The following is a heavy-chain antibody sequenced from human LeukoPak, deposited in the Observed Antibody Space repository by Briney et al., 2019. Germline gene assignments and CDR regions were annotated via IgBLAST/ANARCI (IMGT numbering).Heavy chain of an antibody. CDR2: ISWNSGSI. D-gene: IGHD6-13*01. CDR1: GFTFDDYA. Sequence: PGGSLRLSCAASGFTFDDYAMHWVRQAPGKGLEWVSGISWNSGSIGYADSVKGRFTISRDNAKNSLYLQMNSLRAEDTALYYCAKGRYSSSWGPFDYWGQGTLVTVSS. CDR3: AKGRYSSSWGPFDY. V-gene: IGHV3-9*01. J-gene: IGHJ4*02.